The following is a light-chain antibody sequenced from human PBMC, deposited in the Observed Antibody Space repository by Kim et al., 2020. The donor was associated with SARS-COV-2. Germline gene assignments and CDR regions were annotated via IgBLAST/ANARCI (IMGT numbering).Light chain of an antibody. CDR1: QSISSV. CDR3: QQRDSWPLT. CDR2: DAT. Sequence: LSPGDRATLSCRASQSISSVLTWYQQKPGQAPRLLIHDATPGATGIPARFSGSGSGTDFTLTISSLEPEDFAVYYCQQRDSWPLTFGGGTKVDIK. J-gene: IGKJ4*01. V-gene: IGKV3-11*01.